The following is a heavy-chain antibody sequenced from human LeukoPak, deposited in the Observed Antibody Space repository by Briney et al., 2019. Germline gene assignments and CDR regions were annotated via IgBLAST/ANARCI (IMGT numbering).Heavy chain of an antibody. CDR2: IYSGGST. Sequence: GGSLRLSCAASGFTVSSNYMSWVRQAPGKGLEWVSVIYSGGSTYYADSVKGRFTISRDNSKNTLYLQMNSLRAEDTAVYYCAREARYYDSSAYWGQGTLVTVS. CDR1: GFTVSSNY. CDR3: AREARYYDSSAY. J-gene: IGHJ4*02. V-gene: IGHV3-53*01. D-gene: IGHD3-22*01.